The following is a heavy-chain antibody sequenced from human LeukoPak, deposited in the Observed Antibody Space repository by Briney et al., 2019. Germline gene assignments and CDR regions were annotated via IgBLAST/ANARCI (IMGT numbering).Heavy chain of an antibody. V-gene: IGHV3-23*01. D-gene: IGHD4-17*01. CDR2: ISATGGNT. CDR3: ATGDFDY. CDR1: GFSFSSFG. Sequence: GGTLRLSCAASGFSFSSFGMSWFRQAPRKGLEWVSTISATGGNTYYADSVKGRFTISRDNAKNSLYLQMNSLRAEDTAVYYCATGDFDYWGQGTLVTVSS. J-gene: IGHJ4*02.